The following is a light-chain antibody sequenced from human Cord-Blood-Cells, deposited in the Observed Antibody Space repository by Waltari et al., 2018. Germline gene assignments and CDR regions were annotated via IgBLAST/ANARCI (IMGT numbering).Light chain of an antibody. CDR2: AAS. CDR3: QQSYSTPRT. J-gene: IGKJ1*01. CDR1: QSISSY. V-gene: IGKV1-39*01. Sequence: DIQMTHSPSSLSASVGDRVTITCRASQSISSYLNWYQQKPGKAPKLLIYAASSLKSGVPSRFSGSGSGTDFTLTISSLQPEDFATYYCQQSYSTPRTFGQGTKVEIK.